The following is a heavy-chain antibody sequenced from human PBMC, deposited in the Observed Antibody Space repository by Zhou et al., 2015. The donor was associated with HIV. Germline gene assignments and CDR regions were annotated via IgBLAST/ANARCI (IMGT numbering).Heavy chain of an antibody. V-gene: IGHV1-69*01. CDR2: IIPIFGTA. Sequence: QVQLVQSGSEVKKPGSSVKVSCKASGGTLSGSDISWVRQAPGQGLEWMGGIIPIFGTANYAQKFQGRVTITADESTSTAYMELSSLRSEDTAVYYCARGRRDGYNRSGALGYFQHWGQGTLVTVSS. CDR3: ARGRRDGYNRSGALGYFQH. D-gene: IGHD5-24*01. CDR1: GGTLSGSD. J-gene: IGHJ1*01.